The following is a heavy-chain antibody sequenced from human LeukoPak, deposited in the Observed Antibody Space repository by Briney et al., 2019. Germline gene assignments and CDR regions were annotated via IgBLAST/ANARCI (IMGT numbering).Heavy chain of an antibody. Sequence: GGSLRLSCAASGFTFSSYDMHWVRQATGKGLEWVSAIGTAGDTYYPGSVKGRFTISRENAKNSLYLQMNSLRAEDTAVYYCARDRRYYYDSSGYYLYYGMDVWGQGTRSPSP. CDR3: ARDRRYYYDSSGYYLYYGMDV. V-gene: IGHV3-13*01. D-gene: IGHD3-22*01. CDR2: IGTAGDT. J-gene: IGHJ6*02. CDR1: GFTFSSYD.